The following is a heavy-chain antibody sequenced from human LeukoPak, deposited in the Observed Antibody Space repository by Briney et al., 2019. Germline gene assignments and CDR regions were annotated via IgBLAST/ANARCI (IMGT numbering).Heavy chain of an antibody. CDR1: GFTFSSYA. CDR2: ISGSGGST. Sequence: GGSLRLSCAASGFTFSSYAISWVRQAPGKGLEWVSAISGSGGSTYYADSVKGRFTISRDNSKNTLYLQMNSLRAEDTAVYYCAKFRVRQLERRFGMDVWGQGTTVTVSS. D-gene: IGHD1-1*01. V-gene: IGHV3-23*01. CDR3: AKFRVRQLERRFGMDV. J-gene: IGHJ6*02.